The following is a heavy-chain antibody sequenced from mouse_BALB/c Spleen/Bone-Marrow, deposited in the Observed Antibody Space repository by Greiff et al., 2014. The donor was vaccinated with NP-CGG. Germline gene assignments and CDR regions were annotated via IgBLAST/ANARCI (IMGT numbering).Heavy chain of an antibody. V-gene: IGHV1S135*01. Sequence: VQLQQSGPELVKPGASVKVSCKASGYAFTSYNMYWVKQSHGKSLEWIGHIDPYNGGTSYNQNFKGKATLTVDKSSSTAYMHLNSLTSEDYAVYYCAREEYGNGFAYWGQGTLVTVSA. CDR2: IDPYNGGT. CDR1: GYAFTSYN. D-gene: IGHD2-10*02. J-gene: IGHJ3*01. CDR3: AREEYGNGFAY.